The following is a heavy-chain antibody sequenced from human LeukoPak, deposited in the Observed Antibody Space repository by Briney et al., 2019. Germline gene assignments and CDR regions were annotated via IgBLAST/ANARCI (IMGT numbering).Heavy chain of an antibody. CDR2: IWYDGSKK. CDR1: GFTFSSYA. CDR3: ARDENHYFDF. J-gene: IGHJ4*02. V-gene: IGHV3-33*08. Sequence: SGGSLRPSCAASGFTFSSYAMSWVRQAPGKGLEWVAVIWYDGSKKYYADSVKGRFTISRDNPENTIYLQMNRLQGEDTAVYYCARDENHYFDFWGQGTLVTVSS.